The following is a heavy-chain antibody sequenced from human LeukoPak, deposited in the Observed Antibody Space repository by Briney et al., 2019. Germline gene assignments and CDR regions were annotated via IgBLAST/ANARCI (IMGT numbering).Heavy chain of an antibody. CDR3: ASPIAVAGTGQLDY. D-gene: IGHD6-19*01. Sequence: ASVKVSCKASGGTFSSYAISWVRQAPGQGLEWMGWINTNTGNPTYAQGFTGRFVFSLDTSVSTAYLQISSLKAEDTAVYYCASPIAVAGTGQLDYWGQGTLVTVSS. CDR1: GGTFSSYA. V-gene: IGHV7-4-1*02. J-gene: IGHJ4*02. CDR2: INTNTGNP.